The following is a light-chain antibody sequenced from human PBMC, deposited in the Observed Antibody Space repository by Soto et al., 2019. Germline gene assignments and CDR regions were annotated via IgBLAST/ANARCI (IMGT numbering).Light chain of an antibody. J-gene: IGLJ1*01. CDR1: SSDVGGYNY. V-gene: IGLV2-14*01. Sequence: QSVLTQPASVSGTPGQSITISCTGTSSDVGGYNYVSWYQQHPGKAPKLMIYEVSNRPSGVSNRFSGCKSGNTASLTISGLQAEDEADYYCSSYTSSSTLVFGTGTKVTVL. CDR3: SSYTSSSTLV. CDR2: EVS.